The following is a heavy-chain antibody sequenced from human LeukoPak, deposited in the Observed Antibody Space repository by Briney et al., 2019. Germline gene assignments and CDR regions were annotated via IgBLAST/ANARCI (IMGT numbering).Heavy chain of an antibody. V-gene: IGHV3-23*01. CDR2: ISKDADAT. J-gene: IGHJ4*02. CDR3: TKDGANYDILTGYYRFGY. Sequence: PGGSLRLSCAASGFTFRSYAMSWVRQAPGKGLEWVSAISKDADATYYAASVRGRFTISRDNSQDTLSLQMNTLRAEDTAVYYCTKDGANYDILTGYYRFGYWGQGTLVTVSS. CDR1: GFTFRSYA. D-gene: IGHD3-9*01.